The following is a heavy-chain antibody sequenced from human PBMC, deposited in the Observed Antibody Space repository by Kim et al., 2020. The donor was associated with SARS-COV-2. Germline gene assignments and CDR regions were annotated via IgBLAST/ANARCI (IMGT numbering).Heavy chain of an antibody. D-gene: IGHD4-17*01. V-gene: IGHV1-8*01. Sequence: YAQKFQGRVTMTRNTSISTAYMELSSLRSEDTAVYYCARGLLTTVTTCDYWGQGTLVTVSS. J-gene: IGHJ4*02. CDR3: ARGLLTTVTTCDY.